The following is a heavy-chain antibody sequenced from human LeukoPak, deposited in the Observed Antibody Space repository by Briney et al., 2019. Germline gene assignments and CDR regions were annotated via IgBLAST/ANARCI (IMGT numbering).Heavy chain of an antibody. CDR2: INAGNGNT. Sequence: ASVKVSCKASGYTFTSYGISWVRQAPGQRLEWMGWINAGNGNTKYSQKFQGRVTITRDTSASTAYMELSSLRSEDTAVYYCARDGDSHRARFDYWGQGTLVTVSS. CDR3: ARDGDSHRARFDY. CDR1: GYTFTSYG. J-gene: IGHJ4*02. V-gene: IGHV1-3*01. D-gene: IGHD5-18*01.